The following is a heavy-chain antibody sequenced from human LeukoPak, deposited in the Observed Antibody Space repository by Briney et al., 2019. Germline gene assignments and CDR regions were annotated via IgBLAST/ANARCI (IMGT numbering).Heavy chain of an antibody. V-gene: IGHV1-69*13. Sequence: SVKVSCKASGGTFSSYAISWVRQAPGQGLEWMGGIIPIFGTANYAQKFQGRVTITADESTSTAYMELSSLRSEDTAVYYCARDPQYCSSTSCPRAYYYGMGVWGQGTTVTVSS. J-gene: IGHJ6*02. CDR2: IIPIFGTA. CDR3: ARDPQYCSSTSCPRAYYYGMGV. CDR1: GGTFSSYA. D-gene: IGHD2-2*01.